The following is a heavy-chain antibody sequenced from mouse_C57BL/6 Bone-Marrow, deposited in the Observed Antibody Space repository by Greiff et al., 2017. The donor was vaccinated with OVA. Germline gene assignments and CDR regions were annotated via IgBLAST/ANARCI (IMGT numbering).Heavy chain of an antibody. J-gene: IGHJ3*01. V-gene: IGHV1-59*01. Sequence: QVQLQQPGAELVRPGTSVKLSCKASGYTFTSYWMHWVKQRPGQGLEWIGVIDPSDSYTNYNQKFKGKATLTVDTSSSTAYMQLSSLTSEDSAVYYCGRGGSNDVWFAYWGQGTLVTVSA. CDR2: IDPSDSYT. D-gene: IGHD2-12*01. CDR3: GRGGSNDVWFAY. CDR1: GYTFTSYW.